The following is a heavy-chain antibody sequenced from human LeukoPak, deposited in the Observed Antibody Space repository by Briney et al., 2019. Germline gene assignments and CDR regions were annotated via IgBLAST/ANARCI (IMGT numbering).Heavy chain of an antibody. CDR3: AKVRLAKELLPFDY. V-gene: IGHV3-23*01. CDR2: ISGSGGST. Sequence: PGGSLRLSCAASGFTFYSYAMSWVRQAPGKGLGWVSGISGSGGSTYYADSVKGRLTISRDNSKKTLYLQMNSLRAADTAMYYCAKVRLAKELLPFDYWGQGTLVTVSS. J-gene: IGHJ4*02. CDR1: GFTFYSYA. D-gene: IGHD1-26*01.